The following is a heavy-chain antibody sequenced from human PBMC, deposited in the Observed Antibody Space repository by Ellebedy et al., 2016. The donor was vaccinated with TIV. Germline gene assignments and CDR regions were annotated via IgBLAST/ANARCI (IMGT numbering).Heavy chain of an antibody. V-gene: IGHV3-9*01. CDR3: AKGLPRGGSGWYSFDY. D-gene: IGHD6-19*01. CDR1: GFTFDDYA. J-gene: IGHJ4*02. CDR2: INWNSETR. Sequence: SLKISCAVSGFTFDDYAMHWVRQAPGKGLEWVPGINWNSETRGYADSVKGRFTISRDNAKKSLYLQMTSLRPEDTALYYCAKGLPRGGSGWYSFDYWGQGTLVTVSS.